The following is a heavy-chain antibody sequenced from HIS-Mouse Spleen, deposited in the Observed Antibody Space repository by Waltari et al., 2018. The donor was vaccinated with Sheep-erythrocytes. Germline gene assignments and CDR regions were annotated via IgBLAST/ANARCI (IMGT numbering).Heavy chain of an antibody. D-gene: IGHD2-2*01. Sequence: EVQLVESGGGVVQPGRCLTLSCAASGFSFDDYAMPWVRRAPGKGLEWVLGISWNRGNIGYADSVKCRFTISRDNAKNSLYLQMNSLGAEDTALYYCAKDISRNIVVVPAAVGDYWGQGTLVTVSS. V-gene: IGHV3-9*01. J-gene: IGHJ4*02. CDR2: ISWNRGNI. CDR3: AKDISRNIVVVPAAVGDY. CDR1: GFSFDDYA.